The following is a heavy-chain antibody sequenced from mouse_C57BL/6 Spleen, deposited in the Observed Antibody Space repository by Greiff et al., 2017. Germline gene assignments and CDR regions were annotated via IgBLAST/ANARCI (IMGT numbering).Heavy chain of an antibody. CDR3: ARRGKNWNFDY. Sequence: QVQLQQSGPELVKPGASVKISCKASGYSFTSYYIHWVKQRPGQGLEWIGWIYPGSGNTKYNEKFKGKATLTADTSSSTAYMQLSSLTSEDSAVYYCARRGKNWNFDYWGQGTTLTVSS. V-gene: IGHV1-66*01. D-gene: IGHD4-1*01. CDR1: GYSFTSYY. J-gene: IGHJ2*01. CDR2: IYPGSGNT.